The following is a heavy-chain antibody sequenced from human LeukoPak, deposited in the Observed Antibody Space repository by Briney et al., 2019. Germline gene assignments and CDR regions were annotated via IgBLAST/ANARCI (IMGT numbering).Heavy chain of an antibody. CDR2: INPSSGGT. J-gene: IGHJ4*02. Sequence: GASVKVSCKASGYTFTGYYMHWVRQAPGQGLEWMGWINPSSGGTKYAQKFQGRVTMTRDTSISTAYMELSRLKSDDTAVYYCARVIGSYSDFDYWGQGTLVTVSS. CDR3: ARVIGSYSDFDY. CDR1: GYTFTGYY. D-gene: IGHD1-26*01. V-gene: IGHV1-2*02.